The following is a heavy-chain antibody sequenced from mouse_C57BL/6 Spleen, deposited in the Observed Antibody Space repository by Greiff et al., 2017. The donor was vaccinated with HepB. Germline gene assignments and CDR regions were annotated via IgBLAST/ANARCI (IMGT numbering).Heavy chain of an antibody. CDR3: ARYPYGNFEWFAY. D-gene: IGHD2-1*01. CDR1: GYAFSSSW. V-gene: IGHV1-82*01. CDR2: IYPGDGDT. J-gene: IGHJ3*01. Sequence: QVQLQQSGPELVKPGASVKISCKASGYAFSSSWMNWVKQRPGKGLEWIGRIYPGDGDTNYNGKFKGKATLTADKSSSTAYMQLSSLTSEDSAVYFCARYPYGNFEWFAYWGQGTLVTVSA.